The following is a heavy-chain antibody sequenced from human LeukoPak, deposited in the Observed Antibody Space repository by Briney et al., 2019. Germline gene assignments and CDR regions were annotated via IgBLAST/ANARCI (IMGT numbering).Heavy chain of an antibody. CDR2: IYYSGST. D-gene: IGHD1-26*01. CDR1: GGSISSYF. J-gene: IGHJ5*02. Sequence: KASETLSLTCTVSGGSISSYFWTWIRQPPGKGPEWIGYIYYSGSTSYNPSLKSRVTMSVDTSKNQFSLNLNSVTAADTAVYYCARGYLDWFDPWGQGTLVTVSS. CDR3: ARGYLDWFDP. V-gene: IGHV4-59*01.